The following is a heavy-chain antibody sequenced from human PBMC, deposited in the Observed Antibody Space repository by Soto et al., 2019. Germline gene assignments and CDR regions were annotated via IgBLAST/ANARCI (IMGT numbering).Heavy chain of an antibody. CDR2: IYWDDDK. CDR1: GFSLSTSGVG. J-gene: IGHJ3*02. D-gene: IGHD4-17*01. Sequence: QITLKESGPTLVKPTQTLTLTCTFSGFSLSTSGVGVGWIRQPPGKALEWLALIYWDDDKRYSPSLKSRLTXTXXTSKNQVVLTMTNMDPVDTDTYYCAHKNLRNAFDIWGQGTMVTVSS. CDR3: AHKNLRNAFDI. V-gene: IGHV2-5*02.